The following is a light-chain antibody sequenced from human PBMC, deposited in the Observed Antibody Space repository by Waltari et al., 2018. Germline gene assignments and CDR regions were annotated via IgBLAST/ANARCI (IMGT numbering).Light chain of an antibody. CDR1: QSISTW. CDR2: KAS. V-gene: IGKV1-5*03. Sequence: DIQMTQSPSTLSASVGDRVTITCRASQSISTWLAWYQQKAGKAPELLIYKASNLETGVPSRFSGGGSGTAFTLTITSLQPDDFATYFCQQYDSYPLTFGGGTKVEV. J-gene: IGKJ4*01. CDR3: QQYDSYPLT.